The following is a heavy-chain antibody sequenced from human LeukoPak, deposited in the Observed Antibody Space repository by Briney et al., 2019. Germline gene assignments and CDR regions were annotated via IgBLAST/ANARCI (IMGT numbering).Heavy chain of an antibody. CDR2: IKQDGSER. Sequence: GGSLRLSCAASGFTFTTFWMSWVRQAPGKGLEWVANIKQDGSERYYVDSVKGRFTISGDNAKNSLYLQMSSLRAEDTGVYYCAGSGWQVYLDYWGQGALVTVSS. D-gene: IGHD6-19*01. V-gene: IGHV3-7*01. CDR3: AGSGWQVYLDY. J-gene: IGHJ4*02. CDR1: GFTFTTFW.